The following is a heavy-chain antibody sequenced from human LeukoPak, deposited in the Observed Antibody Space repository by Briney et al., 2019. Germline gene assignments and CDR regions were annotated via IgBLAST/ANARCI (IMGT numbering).Heavy chain of an antibody. J-gene: IGHJ5*02. Sequence: GGSPRLSCAASGFTFDDYAMHWVRQAPGKGLEWVSGISWNSGSIGYADSVKGRFTISRDNAKNSLYLQMNSLRAEDTALYYCAKDNYGSGSYYLTSWFDPWGQGTLVTVSS. V-gene: IGHV3-9*01. CDR3: AKDNYGSGSYYLTSWFDP. D-gene: IGHD3-10*01. CDR2: ISWNSGSI. CDR1: GFTFDDYA.